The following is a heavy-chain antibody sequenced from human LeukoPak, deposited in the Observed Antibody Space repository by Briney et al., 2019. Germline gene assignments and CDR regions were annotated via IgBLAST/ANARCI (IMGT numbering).Heavy chain of an antibody. Sequence: PSETLSLTCTVSGGSISSSSYYWGWIRQPPGKGLEWIGSIYYSGSTYYNPSLKSRVTISVDTSKNQFSLKLSSVTAADTAVYYCATNYGSGSYYFDYWGQGTLVTVSS. V-gene: IGHV4-39*07. CDR2: IYYSGST. J-gene: IGHJ4*02. CDR1: GGSISSSSYY. D-gene: IGHD3-10*01. CDR3: ATNYGSGSYYFDY.